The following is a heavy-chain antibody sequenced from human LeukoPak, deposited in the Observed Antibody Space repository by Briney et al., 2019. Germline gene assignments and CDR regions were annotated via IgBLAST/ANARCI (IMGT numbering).Heavy chain of an antibody. CDR2: IYYSGST. J-gene: IGHJ1*01. Sequence: SETLSLTCTVSGGSISSYYWSWIRQPPGKGLKWIGYIYYSGSTNYNPSLKSRVTISVDTSKNQFSLKLSSVTAADTAVYYCARGTYYYGSGSYLDFQHWGQGTLVTVSS. V-gene: IGHV4-59*01. D-gene: IGHD3-10*01. CDR1: GGSISSYY. CDR3: ARGTYYYGSGSYLDFQH.